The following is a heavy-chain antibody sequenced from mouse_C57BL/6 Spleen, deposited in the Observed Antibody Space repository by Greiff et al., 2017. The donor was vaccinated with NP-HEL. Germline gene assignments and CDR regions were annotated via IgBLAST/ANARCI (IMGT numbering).Heavy chain of an antibody. CDR3: ARFHYYGSSYGGYFDY. V-gene: IGHV2-9-1*01. CDR1: GFSLTSYA. J-gene: IGHJ2*01. CDR2: IWTGGGT. Sequence: VQLVESGPGLVAPSQSLSITCTVSGFSLTSYAISWVRQPPGKGLEWLGVIWTGGGTNYNSALKSRLSISKDNSKSQVFLKMNSLQTDDTARYYCARFHYYGSSYGGYFDYWGQGTTLTVSS. D-gene: IGHD1-1*01.